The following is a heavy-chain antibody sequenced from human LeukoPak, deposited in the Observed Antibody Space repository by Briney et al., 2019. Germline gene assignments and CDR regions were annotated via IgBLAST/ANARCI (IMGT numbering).Heavy chain of an antibody. V-gene: IGHV3-30*18. CDR2: ISYDGSNK. CDR1: GFTFSSYG. CDR3: AKFAPIGI. D-gene: IGHD1-26*01. Sequence: PGGSLRLSCAASGFTFSSYGMHWVRQAPGKGLEWVAVISYDGSNKYYADSVKGRFTISRDSSKNTLYLQMNSLRAEDTAVYYCAKFAPIGIWGQGTMVTVSS. J-gene: IGHJ3*02.